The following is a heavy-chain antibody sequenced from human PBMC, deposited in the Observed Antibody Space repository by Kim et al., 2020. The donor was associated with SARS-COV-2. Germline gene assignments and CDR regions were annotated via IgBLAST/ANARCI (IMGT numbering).Heavy chain of an antibody. V-gene: IGHV1-46*01. Sequence: ASVKVSCKASGYSFSVYYMHWVRQAPGQGLEWMGVISPLGTSTVYAQKFQGRVTMTRDRSTTTVHIELSGLTSGDTAVHYCARGTSAGSYYSSWG. D-gene: IGHD1-26*01. J-gene: IGHJ1*01. CDR3: ARGTSAGSYYSS. CDR1: GYSFSVYY. CDR2: ISPLGTST.